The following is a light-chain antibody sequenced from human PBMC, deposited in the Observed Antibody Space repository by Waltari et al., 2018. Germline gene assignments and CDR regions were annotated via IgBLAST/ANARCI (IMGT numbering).Light chain of an antibody. CDR2: HKN. CDR1: SPRSPY. V-gene: IGLV3-19*01. Sequence: SSELTQDPSVSVSLGPTVRITCQGDSPRSPYASWYQQKPGQAPVLVIYHKNNRPSGIPDRFSGSTSGNTASLTITGSQAEDEADYYCNSRDSSGSHVVFGGGTKLTVL. J-gene: IGLJ2*01. CDR3: NSRDSSGSHVV.